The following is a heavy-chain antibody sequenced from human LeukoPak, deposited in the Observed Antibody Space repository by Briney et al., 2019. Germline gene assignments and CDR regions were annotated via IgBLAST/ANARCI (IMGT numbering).Heavy chain of an antibody. CDR2: IYYSGST. CDR1: GGSISSYY. Sequence: SETLSLTCSASGGSISSYYWSWIRQPPGKGLEWIGYIYYSGSTNYNPSLKSRVTISVDTSKNQFSLKLSSVTAADTAVYYCARVGEEYCSSTSCYGDYYYYYMDVWGKGTTVTISS. J-gene: IGHJ6*03. CDR3: ARVGEEYCSSTSCYGDYYYYYMDV. V-gene: IGHV4-59*01. D-gene: IGHD2-2*01.